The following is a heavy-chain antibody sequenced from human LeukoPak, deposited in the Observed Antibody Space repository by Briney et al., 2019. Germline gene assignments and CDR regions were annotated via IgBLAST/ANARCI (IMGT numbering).Heavy chain of an antibody. CDR2: ISYDGSNK. CDR3: ARGYSGYDL. Sequence: GRTLRLSCAASGFTFSSYAMHWVRQAPGKGLEWVAVISYDGSNKYYADSVKRGFTISRDNSKNTLYLQMNSLRAEATAVYYFARGYSGYDLWGQGTLVTVSS. CDR1: GFTFSSYA. D-gene: IGHD5-12*01. J-gene: IGHJ4*01. V-gene: IGHV3-30*01.